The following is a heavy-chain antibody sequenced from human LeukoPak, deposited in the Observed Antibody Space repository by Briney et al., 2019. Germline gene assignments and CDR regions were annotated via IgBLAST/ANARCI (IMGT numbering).Heavy chain of an antibody. J-gene: IGHJ1*01. V-gene: IGHV1-18*01. CDR3: ARDNYDSSGPEYFQH. CDR2: ISAYNGNT. Sequence: ASVKVSCTASGYTFTSYGISWVRQAPGQGLEWMGCISAYNGNTNYAQKLQGRVTMTTDTSTSTAYMELRSLRSDDTAVYYCARDNYDSSGPEYFQHWGQGTLVTVSS. CDR1: GYTFTSYG. D-gene: IGHD3-22*01.